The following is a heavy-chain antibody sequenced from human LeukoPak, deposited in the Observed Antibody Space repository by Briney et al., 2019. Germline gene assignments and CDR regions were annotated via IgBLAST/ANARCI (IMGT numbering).Heavy chain of an antibody. D-gene: IGHD2-2*02. CDR1: GFTFSNYA. CDR2: ISGSGGST. V-gene: IGHV3-23*01. CDR3: AKVGCTSTSCYTAAPNDYYYYYGMDV. Sequence: QSGGSLRLSCAASGFTFSNYAMSWVRQAPGKGLEWVSVISGSGGSTYYADSVKGRFTISRDNSKNTLYLQMNSLRAEDTAVYYCAKVGCTSTSCYTAAPNDYYYYYGMDVWGQGTTVTVSS. J-gene: IGHJ6*02.